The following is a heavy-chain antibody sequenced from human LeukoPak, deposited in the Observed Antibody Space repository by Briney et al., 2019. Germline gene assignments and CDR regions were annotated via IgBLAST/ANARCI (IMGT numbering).Heavy chain of an antibody. D-gene: IGHD3-3*01. CDR1: RFTFSDYY. CDR3: ARGRFLEWLLWPDYFDY. Sequence: PGGSLRLSCAASRFTFSDYYMSWIRQAPGKGLEWVSYISSSGSTIYYADSVKGRFTISRDNAKNSLYLQMNSLRAEDTAVYYCARGRFLEWLLWPDYFDYWGQGTLVTVSS. CDR2: ISSSGSTI. J-gene: IGHJ4*02. V-gene: IGHV3-11*01.